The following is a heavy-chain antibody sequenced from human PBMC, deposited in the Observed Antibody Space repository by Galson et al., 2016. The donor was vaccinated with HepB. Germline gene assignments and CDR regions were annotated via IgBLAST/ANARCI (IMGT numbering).Heavy chain of an antibody. J-gene: IGHJ6*02. D-gene: IGHD3-9*01. CDR2: IIPIYGTA. CDR1: GGTFSSYA. Sequence: SVKVSCKASGGTFSSYAISWVRQAPRQGLEWMGGIIPIYGTANYAQKFRGRVTITAHESTSTAYMELSSLRSEDTAVYYCALYYDTLSGDLGDYGMDVWGQGTTVTVSS. CDR3: ALYYDTLSGDLGDYGMDV. V-gene: IGHV1-69*13.